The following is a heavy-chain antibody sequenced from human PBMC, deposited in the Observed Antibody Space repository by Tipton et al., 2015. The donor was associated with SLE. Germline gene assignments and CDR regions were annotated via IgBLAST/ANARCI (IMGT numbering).Heavy chain of an antibody. CDR3: ARDLKYTYGLGDWYFDL. D-gene: IGHD5-18*01. Sequence: SLKLSCAASGFSFSRNGMHWVRQAPGKGLEWVSFIQYDGSNRQHADSVEGRIIISRDNAKNTLYLQMNSLRAEDTAVYYCARDLKYTYGLGDWYFDLWGRGTLVTVSS. CDR2: IQYDGSNR. V-gene: IGHV3-30*12. J-gene: IGHJ2*01. CDR1: GFSFSRNG.